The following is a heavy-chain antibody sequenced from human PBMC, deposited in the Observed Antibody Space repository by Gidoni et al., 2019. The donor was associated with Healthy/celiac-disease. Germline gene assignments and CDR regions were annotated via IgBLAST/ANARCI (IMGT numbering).Heavy chain of an antibody. CDR2: ISGSGGST. D-gene: IGHD4-17*01. V-gene: IGHV3-23*01. CDR1: AFTFSSYA. CDR3: AKGTPSTVTTFLYFDY. J-gene: IGHJ4*02. Sequence: EVQLLESGGGLVQPGGSLRLSCSASAFTFSSYAMSWVRQAPGKGLEWVSAISGSGGSTYYADSVKGRFTISRDNSKNTLYLQMNSLRAEDTAVYYCAKGTPSTVTTFLYFDYWGQGTLVTVSS.